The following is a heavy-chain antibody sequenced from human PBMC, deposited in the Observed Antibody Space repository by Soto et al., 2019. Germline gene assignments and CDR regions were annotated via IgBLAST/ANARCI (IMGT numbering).Heavy chain of an antibody. Sequence: QVQLVQSGAEVKKPGSSVKVSCKASGGTFSSYAISWVRQAPGQGLEWMGGIIPIFGTANYAQKFQGRVTITADESTSTADMELSSLRSEDTAVYYCARVGVGRYSYGYYFDYWGQGTLVTVSS. J-gene: IGHJ4*02. CDR1: GGTFSSYA. D-gene: IGHD5-18*01. V-gene: IGHV1-69*01. CDR3: ARVGVGRYSYGYYFDY. CDR2: IIPIFGTA.